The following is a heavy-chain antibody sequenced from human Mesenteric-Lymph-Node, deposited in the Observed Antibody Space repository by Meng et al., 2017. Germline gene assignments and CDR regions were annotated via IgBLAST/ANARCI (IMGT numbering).Heavy chain of an antibody. CDR2: VSSTTIFI. D-gene: IGHD6-6*01. Sequence: MSWVLRAPGKVLELFPCVSSTTIFISLASSMKGRLIISRDNAQNSLDLQMNSLRAEDTAVYYCARVGYSSSSLLPEEYNWFDPWGQGTLVTVSS. CDR3: ARVGYSSSSLLPEEYNWFDP. V-gene: IGHV3-21*05. J-gene: IGHJ5*02.